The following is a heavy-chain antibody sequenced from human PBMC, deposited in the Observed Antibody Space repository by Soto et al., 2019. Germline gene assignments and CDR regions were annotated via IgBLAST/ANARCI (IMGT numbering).Heavy chain of an antibody. J-gene: IGHJ6*02. V-gene: IGHV3-7*01. Sequence: GGSLRLSCAASGFTFSSYWMSWVRQAPGKGLEWVANIKQDGSEKYYVDSVKGRFTISRDNAKNSLYLQMNSLRAEDTAVYYCARDRYYDSSGYYYYYYGMDVWGQGTTVTVPS. CDR3: ARDRYYDSSGYYYYYYGMDV. D-gene: IGHD3-22*01. CDR1: GFTFSSYW. CDR2: IKQDGSEK.